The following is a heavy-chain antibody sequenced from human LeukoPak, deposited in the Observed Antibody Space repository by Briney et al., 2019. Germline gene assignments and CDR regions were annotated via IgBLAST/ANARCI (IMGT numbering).Heavy chain of an antibody. J-gene: IGHJ5*02. CDR2: INPGGSWT. V-gene: IGHV1-46*01. CDR1: GYTFTRHY. CDR3: ARDNSVGDTAWWFDP. Sequence: ASVKVSCKASGYTFTRHYMHWVRQAPGQGLEWMGVINPGGSWTSYAQKFQGRVTMTRDMSTSTDYVELSSLRSEDTAVYYCARDNSVGDTAWWFDPWGQGTLVTVSS. D-gene: IGHD1-26*01.